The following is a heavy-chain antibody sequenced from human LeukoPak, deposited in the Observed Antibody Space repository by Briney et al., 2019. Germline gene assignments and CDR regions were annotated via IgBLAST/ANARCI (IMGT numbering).Heavy chain of an antibody. J-gene: IGHJ4*02. V-gene: IGHV3-49*04. D-gene: IGHD1-1*01. CDR3: TRVGTTYYFDY. CDR2: IRSKAYGGTT. CDR1: GFTFGDYA. Sequence: GGSLRLSCTASGFTFGDYAMSWVRQAPGKGLEWVGFIRSKAYGGTTEYAASVKGRFTISRDDSKSIAYLQMNSLKTEDTAVYYCTRVGTTYYFDYWGQGTLVPVSS.